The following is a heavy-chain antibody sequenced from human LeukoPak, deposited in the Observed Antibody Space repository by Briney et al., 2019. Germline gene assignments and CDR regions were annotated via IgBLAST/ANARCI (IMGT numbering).Heavy chain of an antibody. J-gene: IGHJ6*02. V-gene: IGHV3-43*02. D-gene: IGHD3-22*01. CDR2: ISGDGGST. CDR3: AKDRYYYDSSGYGGMDV. CDR1: GFTFDDYA. Sequence: PGGSLRLSCAASGFTFDDYAMHWVRQAPGKGLEWVSLISGDGGSTYYADSVKGRFTISRDNSENSLYLQMNSLRTEDTALYYCAKDRYYYDSSGYGGMDVWGQGTTVIVSS.